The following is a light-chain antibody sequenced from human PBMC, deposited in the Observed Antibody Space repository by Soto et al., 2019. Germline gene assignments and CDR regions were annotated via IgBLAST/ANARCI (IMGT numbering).Light chain of an antibody. Sequence: GLSQSAATLSSFTGDRVTLSCRASQYINTRLAWYQHRPGQAPRLLIYQTSIRAAGIPARFSGSGSGTDFTLTISSLEPEDFAVYYCQQRSNWPPITFGQGTRLAIK. V-gene: IGKV3-11*01. CDR2: QTS. CDR1: QYINTR. J-gene: IGKJ5*01. CDR3: QQRSNWPPIT.